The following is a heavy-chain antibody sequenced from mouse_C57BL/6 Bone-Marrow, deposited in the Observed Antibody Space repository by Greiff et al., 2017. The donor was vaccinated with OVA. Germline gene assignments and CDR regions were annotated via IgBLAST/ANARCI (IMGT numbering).Heavy chain of an antibody. D-gene: IGHD1-1*01. J-gene: IGHJ2*01. CDR1: GYTFTSYW. Sequence: QVQLQQPGAELVRPGSSVKLSCKASGYTFTSYWMDWVKQRPGQGLEWIGNIYPSDSETHYNQKFKDKATLTVDKSSSTAYMQLSSLTSEDSAVYYCARSYYGSSRGYWGQGTTLTVSS. CDR2: IYPSDSET. V-gene: IGHV1-61*01. CDR3: ARSYYGSSRGY.